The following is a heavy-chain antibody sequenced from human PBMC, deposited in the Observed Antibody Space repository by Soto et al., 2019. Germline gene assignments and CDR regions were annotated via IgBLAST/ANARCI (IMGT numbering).Heavy chain of an antibody. V-gene: IGHV4-34*01. CDR2: INHSGST. CDR3: ARGVGYAGVDY. D-gene: IGHD5-12*01. Sequence: QVQLQQWGAGLLKPSETLSLTCAVYGGSFSAYYWSWIRQPPGKGLEWIGEINHSGSTTYNPSLKSRVTISVDRSKNQFSLKLGSVTAADTALYYCARGVGYAGVDYWGQGTLVTVSS. CDR1: GGSFSAYY. J-gene: IGHJ4*02.